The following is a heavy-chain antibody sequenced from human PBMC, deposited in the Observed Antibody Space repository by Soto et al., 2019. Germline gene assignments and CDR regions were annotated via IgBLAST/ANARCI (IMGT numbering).Heavy chain of an antibody. Sequence: GESLKISCKGSGYNFATYWIGWVRQMPGKGLEWMGIIYPHDSDTRYSPSFQGQVTISADKSISTAYLQWSSLKASDTAIYYCARRLDNTLDFWGQGTLVTVSS. J-gene: IGHJ4*02. CDR3: ARRLDNTLDF. D-gene: IGHD1-20*01. CDR2: IYPHDSDT. CDR1: GYNFATYW. V-gene: IGHV5-51*01.